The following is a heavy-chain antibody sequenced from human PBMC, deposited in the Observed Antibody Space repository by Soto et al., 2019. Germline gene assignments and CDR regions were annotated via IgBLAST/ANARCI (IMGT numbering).Heavy chain of an antibody. CDR1: GGTFSSYT. Sequence: QVQLVQSGVEVKKPGSSVKVSCKASGGTFSSYTISWVRQAPGQGLEWMGRIIPILGIANYAQKFQGRVTITADKSTSTAYMELSSLRSEDTAVYYCARDEGDYYGSGSYSDIWGQGTMVTVSS. D-gene: IGHD3-10*01. CDR2: IIPILGIA. V-gene: IGHV1-69*08. J-gene: IGHJ3*02. CDR3: ARDEGDYYGSGSYSDI.